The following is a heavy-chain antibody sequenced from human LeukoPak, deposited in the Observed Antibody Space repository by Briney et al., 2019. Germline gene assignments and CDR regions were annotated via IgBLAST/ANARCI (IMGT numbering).Heavy chain of an antibody. V-gene: IGHV3-30*03. CDR2: ISYDGGST. CDR3: ARRVLGNSPWSGFDY. J-gene: IGHJ4*02. D-gene: IGHD4-23*01. CDR1: GFTFSTFG. Sequence: PGGSLRLSCAASGFTFSTFGIHWVRQAPGKGLERVAAISYDGGSTYYADSVKGRFTISRDNAKNSLYLQMNSLRAEDTAVYYCARRVLGNSPWSGFDYWGQGTLVTVSS.